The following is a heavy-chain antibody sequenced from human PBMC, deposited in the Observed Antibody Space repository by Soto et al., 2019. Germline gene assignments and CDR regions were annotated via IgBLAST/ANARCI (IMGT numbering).Heavy chain of an antibody. Sequence: GESLKISCKGSGYSFSSYYIGWVRQVSGKGLEWMGIIYPGDSETRYSPSFQGQVTISADKSIRTAYLQWSSLKASDTAIYYCAASIFYYGMDVWGQGTTVTVSS. CDR2: IYPGDSET. J-gene: IGHJ6*02. CDR3: AASIFYYGMDV. CDR1: GYSFSSYY. V-gene: IGHV5-51*01.